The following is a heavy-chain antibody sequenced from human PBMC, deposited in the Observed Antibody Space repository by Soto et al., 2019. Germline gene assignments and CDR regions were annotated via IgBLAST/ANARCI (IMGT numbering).Heavy chain of an antibody. Sequence: SVKVSCKASRGTFSSYAMSWVRQAPVQGLEWMGVIIPICGTANYAQKFQGRVTITADETTSTDYIELGSLRSEDTAVYYCSRPHDDFWRGYNYYYGMDVWGQGTTVTVSS. CDR1: RGTFSSYA. CDR2: IIPICGTA. J-gene: IGHJ6*02. CDR3: SRPHDDFWRGYNYYYGMDV. D-gene: IGHD3-3*01. V-gene: IGHV1-69*13.